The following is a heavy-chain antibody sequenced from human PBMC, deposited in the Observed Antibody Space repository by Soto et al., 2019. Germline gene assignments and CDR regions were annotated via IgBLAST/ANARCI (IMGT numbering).Heavy chain of an antibody. Sequence: GGSLRLSCAASGFTFSSYWMSWVRQAPGKGLEWVANIKQGGSEKYYLDSVKGRFTISGDNAKNSLYLQMNRLRAEDTAVYYCARWVPDYWSGYFQNWFDHWGQGTLVTVSS. CDR3: ARWVPDYWSGYFQNWFDH. J-gene: IGHJ5*02. D-gene: IGHD3-3*01. CDR1: GFTFSSYW. V-gene: IGHV3-7*01. CDR2: IKQGGSEK.